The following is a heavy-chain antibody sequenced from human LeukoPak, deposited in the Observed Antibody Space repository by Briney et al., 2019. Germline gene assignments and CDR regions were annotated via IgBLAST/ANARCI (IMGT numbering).Heavy chain of an antibody. CDR2: INHSGST. V-gene: IGHV4-34*01. D-gene: IGHD2-2*01. J-gene: IGHJ4*02. CDR1: GESFSGYY. CDR3: ARGRGNIVVVPAAKLDY. Sequence: SETLSLTCAVYGESFSGYYWSWIRQPPGKGLEWIGEINHSGSTNYNPSLKSRATISVDTSKNQFSLKLSSVTAADTAVYYCARGRGNIVVVPAAKLDYWGQGTLVTVSS.